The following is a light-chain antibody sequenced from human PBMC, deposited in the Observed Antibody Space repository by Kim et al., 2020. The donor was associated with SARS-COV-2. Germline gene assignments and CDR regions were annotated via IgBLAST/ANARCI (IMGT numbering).Light chain of an antibody. J-gene: IGLJ1*01. CDR1: SSDVGAYNF. V-gene: IGLV2-14*03. Sequence: QSALTQPASVSGSPGQSITISCTGTSSDVGAYNFVSWYQQHPGKAPQLLIYDVIYRPSGVSNRFSGSKSVNAASLTISGLQAEDEADYYCSSYTTPSTVIFGGGTKVTVL. CDR2: DVI. CDR3: SSYTTPSTVI.